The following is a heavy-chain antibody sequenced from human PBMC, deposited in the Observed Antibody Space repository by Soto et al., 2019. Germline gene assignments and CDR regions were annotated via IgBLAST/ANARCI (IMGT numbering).Heavy chain of an antibody. J-gene: IGHJ4*02. CDR2: LSSSTRYI. CDR1: GFTFSSYS. CDR3: ERDRAFGDSEVTELGL. Sequence: GLSLRLSCAASGFTFSSYSMNWVRQAPGKGLEWVSSLSSSTRYIYYADSVKGRFTISRDNAKNSLYLQMNSLRAEDTAVYYCERDRAFGDSEVTELGLWGEGTRVKVSS. D-gene: IGHD4-17*01. V-gene: IGHV3-21*01.